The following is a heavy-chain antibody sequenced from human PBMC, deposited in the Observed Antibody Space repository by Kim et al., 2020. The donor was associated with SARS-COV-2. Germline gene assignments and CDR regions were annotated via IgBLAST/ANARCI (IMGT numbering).Heavy chain of an antibody. J-gene: IGHJ4*02. CDR2: RT. CDR3: ARGESGGFDY. V-gene: IGHV3-23*01. Sequence: RTYAADSVKGRFTISRANAKYPLHLEMNSLRAEDTDVYYCARGESGGFDYWGQGTLVTVSS. D-gene: IGHD3-16*01.